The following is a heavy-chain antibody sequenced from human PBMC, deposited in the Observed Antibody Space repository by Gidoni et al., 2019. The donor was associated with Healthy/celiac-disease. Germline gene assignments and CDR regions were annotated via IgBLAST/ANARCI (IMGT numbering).Heavy chain of an antibody. D-gene: IGHD3-10*01. J-gene: IGHJ4*02. CDR3: TTLLWFGEFLTS. CDR1: VFTFSNAW. CDR2: IKSKTDGGTT. Sequence: EVQLVESGGGLVKPGGSLRLSCAASVFTFSNAWMSWVRQAPGKGLEWVGRIKSKTDGGTTDYAAPVKGRFTISRDDSKNTLYLQMNSLKTEDTAVYYCTTLLWFGEFLTSWGQGTLVTVSS. V-gene: IGHV3-15*01.